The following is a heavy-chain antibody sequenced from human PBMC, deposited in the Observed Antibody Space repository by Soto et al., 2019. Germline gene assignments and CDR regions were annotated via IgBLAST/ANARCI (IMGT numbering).Heavy chain of an antibody. CDR1: GFTFSTYT. CDR2: ISSGSSYI. D-gene: IGHD3-10*01. CDR3: ALDILSGGAYPDS. Sequence: GGSLRLSCAASGFTFSTYTMNWVRQAPGKGLEWISSISSGSSYIYYAGSVKGRFTISRDNAKNSLFLQMNSLRADDTAVYYFALDILSGGAYPDSWGQGTKVTVSP. J-gene: IGHJ5*01. V-gene: IGHV3-21*01.